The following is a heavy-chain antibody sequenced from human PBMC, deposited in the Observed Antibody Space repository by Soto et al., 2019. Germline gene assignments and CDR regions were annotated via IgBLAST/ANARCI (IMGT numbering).Heavy chain of an antibody. CDR1: GFTFSSYG. Sequence: PGGSLRLSCAASGFTFSSYGMHWVRQAPGKGLEWVAVIWYDGSDKYYADSVTGRFTISIDNSKNMLYLQMNSLRAEDTAVYYCANDRRRIAAAGVHGMDVWCQGTTVTVSS. V-gene: IGHV3-30*02. CDR3: ANDRRRIAAAGVHGMDV. D-gene: IGHD6-13*01. CDR2: IWYDGSDK. J-gene: IGHJ6*02.